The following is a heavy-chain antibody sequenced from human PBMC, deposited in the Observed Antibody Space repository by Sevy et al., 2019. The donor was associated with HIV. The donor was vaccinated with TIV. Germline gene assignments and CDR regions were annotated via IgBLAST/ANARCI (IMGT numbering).Heavy chain of an antibody. CDR2: INPNDGVT. D-gene: IGHD4-17*01. CDR1: GYTFTDYY. V-gene: IGHV1-2*02. Sequence: ASVKVSCKASGYTFTDYYIHWVRQAPGQGLEWMAWINPNDGVTNYAQRFQGGVTVTRDTSVSTAYMGVRGLRYDDTAIYYCARLTTKPTSDLYGMDVWGQGTTVTVSS. CDR3: ARLTTKPTSDLYGMDV. J-gene: IGHJ6*02.